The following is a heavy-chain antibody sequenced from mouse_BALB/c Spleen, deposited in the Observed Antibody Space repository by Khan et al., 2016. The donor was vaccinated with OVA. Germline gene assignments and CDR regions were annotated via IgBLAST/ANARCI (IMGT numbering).Heavy chain of an antibody. CDR3: ARYVYDFDY. J-gene: IGHJ2*01. Sequence: VQLKQSGAELVKPGASVKLSCTASGFNIKDTYMHWVKQRPEQGLEWIGRIDPANGFAKYDPKFQGKATITADTSSNTAYLQLTSLTSEDTAVYYCARYVYDFDYWGQGTTLTVSS. D-gene: IGHD2-2*01. CDR2: IDPANGFA. CDR1: GFNIKDTY. V-gene: IGHV14-3*02.